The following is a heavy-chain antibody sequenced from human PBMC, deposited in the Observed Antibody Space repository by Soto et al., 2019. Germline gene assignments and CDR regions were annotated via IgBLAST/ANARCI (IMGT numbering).Heavy chain of an antibody. D-gene: IGHD4-17*01. CDR1: GGSISSSSYY. Sequence: SETLSLTCPVSGGSISSSSYYWGWIRQPPGKGLEWIGSIFYSGSTYYNPSLKSRVTISVDTSENRFSLKLSSVTAADTAVYYCARDRHHGGFDYWGQGTLVTVSS. V-gene: IGHV4-39*07. J-gene: IGHJ4*02. CDR2: IFYSGST. CDR3: ARDRHHGGFDY.